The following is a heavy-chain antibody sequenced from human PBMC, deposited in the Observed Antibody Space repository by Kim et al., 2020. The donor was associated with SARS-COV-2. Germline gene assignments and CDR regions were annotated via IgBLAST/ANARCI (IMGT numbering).Heavy chain of an antibody. Sequence: GGSLRLSCAASGFTFSSYAMSWVRQAPGKGLEWVSAISGSGGSTYYADSVKGRFTISRDNSKNTLYLQMNSLRAEDTAVYYCAKTLTMVRGVIITSKEPYYFDYWGQGTLVTVSS. D-gene: IGHD3-10*01. J-gene: IGHJ4*02. V-gene: IGHV3-23*01. CDR3: AKTLTMVRGVIITSKEPYYFDY. CDR1: GFTFSSYA. CDR2: ISGSGGST.